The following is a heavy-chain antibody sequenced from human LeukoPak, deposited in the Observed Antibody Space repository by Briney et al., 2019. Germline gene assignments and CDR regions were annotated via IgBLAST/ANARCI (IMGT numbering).Heavy chain of an antibody. J-gene: IGHJ6*02. CDR1: GFTFSGYA. Sequence: GGSLRLSCAASGFTFSGYAMSWVRQAPGKGLEWVSAISGGGTITYYADSVKGRFTISRDNSRTTLYLQMSSLRAEDTAVYYCAKRVPYSSGWYGVDVWGQGTTVTVSS. D-gene: IGHD6-19*01. CDR3: AKRVPYSSGWYGVDV. V-gene: IGHV3-23*01. CDR2: ISGGGTIT.